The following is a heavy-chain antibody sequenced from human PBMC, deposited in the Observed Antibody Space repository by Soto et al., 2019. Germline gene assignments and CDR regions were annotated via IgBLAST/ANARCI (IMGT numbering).Heavy chain of an antibody. J-gene: IGHJ6*02. CDR2: INHSGST. D-gene: IGHD5-18*01. CDR3: ARGRFGYGFYYYYGMDV. V-gene: IGHV4-34*01. Sequence: SETLSLTCAVYGGSFSGYYWSWIRQPPGKGLEWIGEINHSGSTNYHPSLKSRVTISVDTSKNQFSLKLSSVTAADTAVYYCARGRFGYGFYYYYGMDVWGQGTTVTVSS. CDR1: GGSFSGYY.